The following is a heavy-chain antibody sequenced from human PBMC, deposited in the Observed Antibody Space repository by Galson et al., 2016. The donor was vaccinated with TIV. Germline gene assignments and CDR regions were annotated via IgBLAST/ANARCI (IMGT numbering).Heavy chain of an antibody. CDR3: AREGELRFLEWIPHWCFDL. V-gene: IGHV3-7*01. D-gene: IGHD3-3*01. CDR1: EFTFSRYW. CDR2: INQDGSKT. Sequence: SLRLSCAASEFTFSRYWMSWVRQAPGQGLEWVANINQDGSKTHYMDSVKGRFSISRDNAKNTVSLQMKSLSAEDTAVYFCAREGELRFLEWIPHWCFDLWGRGSSVIVSS. J-gene: IGHJ2*01.